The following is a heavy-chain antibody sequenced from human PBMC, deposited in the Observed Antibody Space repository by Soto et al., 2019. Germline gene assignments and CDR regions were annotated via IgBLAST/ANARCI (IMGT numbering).Heavy chain of an antibody. CDR1: GYTFTSYG. J-gene: IGHJ3*02. V-gene: IGHV1-18*04. CDR2: ISAYNGNT. D-gene: IGHD2-2*01. CDR3: ARDHGVYCSSTSCSKGRAFDI. Sequence: ASVKVSCKASGYTFTSYGISWVRQAPGQGLEWMGWISAYNGNTNYAQKLQGRVTMTTDTSTSTAYMELRSLRSDDTDVYYCARDHGVYCSSTSCSKGRAFDIWGQGTMVTVS.